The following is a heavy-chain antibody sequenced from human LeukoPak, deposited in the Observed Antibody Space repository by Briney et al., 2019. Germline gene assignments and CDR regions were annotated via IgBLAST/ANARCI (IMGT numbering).Heavy chain of an antibody. J-gene: IGHJ4*02. CDR1: GGSFSDYY. V-gene: IGHV4-34*01. D-gene: IGHD2-8*02. CDR2: INHRGST. CDR3: ASRHCSGENCYAGPLDF. Sequence: SETLSLTCAVYGGSFSDYYWSWVRQSPGKGLEWIGEINHRGSTNYNPSLRSRVTISIDTSKNQFSLRLRSVTAADTAVYYCASRHCSGENCYAGPLDFWGQGIQVTVSS.